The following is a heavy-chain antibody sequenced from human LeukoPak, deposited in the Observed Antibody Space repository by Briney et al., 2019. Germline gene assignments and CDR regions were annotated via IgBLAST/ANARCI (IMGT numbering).Heavy chain of an antibody. J-gene: IGHJ4*02. Sequence: KPGGSLRLSCAASGFTFSSYTMNWVRQAPGKGLEWVSSISSSSSYIYYADSLKGRFTISRDNAKNSLSLQMNSLRAEDTAVYYCARRGYSDSSGYDYWGQGTLVTVSS. V-gene: IGHV3-21*01. CDR1: GFTFSSYT. CDR3: ARRGYSDSSGYDY. D-gene: IGHD3-22*01. CDR2: ISSSSSYI.